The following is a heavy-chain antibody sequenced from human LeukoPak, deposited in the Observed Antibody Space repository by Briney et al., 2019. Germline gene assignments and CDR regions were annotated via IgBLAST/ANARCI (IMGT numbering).Heavy chain of an antibody. CDR3: ARDAIEYCGGDCYDDY. J-gene: IGHJ4*02. D-gene: IGHD2-21*02. CDR1: GYTFTSYG. Sequence: GASVKVSCKASGYTFTSYGISWVRQAPGQGLEWMGWISAYNGNTNYAQKLQGRVTMTTDTSTSTAYMELRSLRSDDTAVYYCARDAIEYCGGDCYDDYWGQGTLVTVSS. CDR2: ISAYNGNT. V-gene: IGHV1-18*01.